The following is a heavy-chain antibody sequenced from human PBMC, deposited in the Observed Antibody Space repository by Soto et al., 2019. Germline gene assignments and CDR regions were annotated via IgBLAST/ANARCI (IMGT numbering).Heavy chain of an antibody. CDR1: GGSISSSSYY. D-gene: IGHD3-10*01. Sequence: SETLSLTCTVSGGSISSSSYYWGWIRQPPGKGLEWIGSIYYSGSTNYNPSLKSRVTISVDTSKNQFSLKLSSVTAADTAVYYCARLGFGELLGFDYWGQGTLVTVSS. J-gene: IGHJ4*02. CDR3: ARLGFGELLGFDY. V-gene: IGHV4-39*07. CDR2: IYYSGST.